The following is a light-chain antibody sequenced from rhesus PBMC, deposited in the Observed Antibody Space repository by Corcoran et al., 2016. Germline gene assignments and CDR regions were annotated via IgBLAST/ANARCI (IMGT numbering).Light chain of an antibody. V-gene: IGKV1-18*01. Sequence: DIQMTQSPSSLSASVGDKVTITCRASQGISSWLAWYQQHPGKAPKLLIYKASSLQSGVPSRFSGSGSGTDYTLTSSSLQPEDFATYYCQQCYDSPWTFGQGTKVEIK. J-gene: IGKJ1*01. CDR1: QGISSW. CDR3: QQCYDSPWT. CDR2: KAS.